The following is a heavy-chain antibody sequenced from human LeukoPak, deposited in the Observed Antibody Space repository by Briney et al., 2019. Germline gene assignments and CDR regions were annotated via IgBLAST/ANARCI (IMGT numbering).Heavy chain of an antibody. CDR1: GYTFTSYD. J-gene: IGHJ4*02. V-gene: IGHV1-8*01. Sequence: ASVKVSCKASGYTFTSYDINWVRQATGQGLEWMGWMNPNSGNTGYAQKFQGRVTMTRNTSISTAYMELSSLRSEDTAVYYCARTVRVGAPPDYWGQGTLVTVSS. CDR3: ARTVRVGAPPDY. D-gene: IGHD1-26*01. CDR2: MNPNSGNT.